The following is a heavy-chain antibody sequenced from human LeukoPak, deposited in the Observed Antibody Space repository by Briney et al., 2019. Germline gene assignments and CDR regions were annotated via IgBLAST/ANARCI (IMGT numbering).Heavy chain of an antibody. D-gene: IGHD2-8*01. CDR1: GFTFSSYG. V-gene: IGHV3-30*18. CDR3: AKGTNYGMDV. J-gene: IGHJ6*02. CDR2: ISYDGSNK. Sequence: GGSLRLSCAASGFTFSSYGMHWVRQAPGKGLEWVAVISYDGSNKYYADSVKGRFTISRDNSKNTLYLQMNSLRAEDTAVYYCAKGTNYGMDVWGQGTTVTVSS.